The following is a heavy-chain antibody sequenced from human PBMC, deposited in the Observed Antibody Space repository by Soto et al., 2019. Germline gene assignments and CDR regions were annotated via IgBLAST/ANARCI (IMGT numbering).Heavy chain of an antibody. V-gene: IGHV3-23*01. CDR3: AKDQSPSLWSGCIDY. Sequence: GGSLRLSCAASGFTFSSYAMSWVRQAPGKGLEWVSAISGSGGSTYYADSVKGRFTISRDNSKNTLYLQMNSLIAEDTAVYYSAKDQSPSLWSGCIDYWGQGTLVTVSS. D-gene: IGHD3-10*02. J-gene: IGHJ4*02. CDR1: GFTFSSYA. CDR2: ISGSGGST.